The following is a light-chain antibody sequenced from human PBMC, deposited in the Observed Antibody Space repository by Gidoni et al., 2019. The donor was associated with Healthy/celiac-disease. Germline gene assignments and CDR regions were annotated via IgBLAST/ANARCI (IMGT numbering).Light chain of an antibody. V-gene: IGKV1-39*01. J-gene: IGKJ4*01. Sequence: FHMTPSPSSLSASVGDRVTITCRASQSISSYLNWYQQKPGKAPKLLIYAASRLQSGVPSRVSGSGSGTDFTLTISSLQPEEIATYYCQQSDSTPHTFGGGTKVEIK. CDR1: QSISSY. CDR2: AAS. CDR3: QQSDSTPHT.